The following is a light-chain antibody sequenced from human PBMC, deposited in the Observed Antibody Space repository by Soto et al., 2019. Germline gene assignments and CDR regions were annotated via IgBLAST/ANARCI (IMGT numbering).Light chain of an antibody. Sequence: QSALTQPASVSGSPGQSITISCTGTSSDVGGYNYVSWYQQHPGKSPKLMLYGVTNRPSGVSNRFSGSKSGNTASLTISGLQADDEADYYCSSYTTSSTWVFGGGTKLTVL. CDR3: SSYTTSSTWV. CDR2: GVT. CDR1: SSDVGGYNY. V-gene: IGLV2-14*01. J-gene: IGLJ3*02.